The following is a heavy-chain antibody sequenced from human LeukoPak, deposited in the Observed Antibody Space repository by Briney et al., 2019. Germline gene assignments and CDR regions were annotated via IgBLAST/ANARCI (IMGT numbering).Heavy chain of an antibody. CDR3: ASATGSYSYFDY. J-gene: IGHJ4*02. Sequence: GESLKISGKASGYSFTTHWIGGVRQLPGKGLERMGIIYPDGSDTKYSPSFQGQVTISADKSISTAFLQWSSLKASDTAMYYCASATGSYSYFDYWGQGTLVTVSS. D-gene: IGHD1-26*01. V-gene: IGHV5-51*01. CDR2: IYPDGSDT. CDR1: GYSFTTHW.